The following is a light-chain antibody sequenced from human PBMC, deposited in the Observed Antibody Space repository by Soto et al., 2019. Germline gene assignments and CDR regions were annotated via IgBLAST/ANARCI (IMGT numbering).Light chain of an antibody. CDR2: AAS. CDR1: QSISSY. CDR3: QQSYSTPLT. Sequence: IQXTQSPSSLSASVGDRVTITCRASQSISSYLNWYQQKPGKAPKLLIYAASSLQSGVPSRFSGSGSGTDFTLTISSLQPEDFATYYCQQSYSTPLTFGGGTKVEIK. J-gene: IGKJ4*01. V-gene: IGKV1-39*01.